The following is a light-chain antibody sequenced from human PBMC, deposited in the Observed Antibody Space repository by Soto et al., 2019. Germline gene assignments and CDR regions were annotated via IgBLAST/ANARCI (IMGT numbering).Light chain of an antibody. Sequence: DIQMTQTPSSLSASIGDRVTITCRASQSISVYLNWYQQKPRKAPKSLIYAVTSLHSGVPSRFSGSGSGTDFALTISSRQAEDLGAYYGQQCYSLPTCGQRTKVEIK. CDR2: AVT. V-gene: IGKV1-39*01. CDR3: QQCYSLPT. CDR1: QSISVY. J-gene: IGKJ2*01.